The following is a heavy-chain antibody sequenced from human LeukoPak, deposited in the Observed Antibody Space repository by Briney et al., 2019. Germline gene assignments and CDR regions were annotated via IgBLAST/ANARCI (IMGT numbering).Heavy chain of an antibody. CDR2: ISKDGSDK. CDR3: ARSSKWLSYGMDV. J-gene: IGHJ6*02. D-gene: IGHD6-19*01. CDR1: GFTFSDYA. V-gene: IGHV3-30-3*01. Sequence: GGSLRLSCAASGFTFSDYAMHWVRQAPGKGLEWVAVISKDGSDKYYPGSVRGRFTISRDNSKNSLYLQMNSLRAEDTAVYYCARSSKWLSYGMDVWGQGTTVTVSS.